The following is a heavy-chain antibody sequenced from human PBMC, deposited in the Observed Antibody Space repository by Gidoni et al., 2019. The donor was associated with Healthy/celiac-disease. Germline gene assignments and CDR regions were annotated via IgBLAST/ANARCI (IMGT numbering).Heavy chain of an antibody. CDR1: GGSISSYY. Sequence: QVQLQASGPGLVKPSETLSLTCTVSGGSISSYYWSWIRQPPGKGLEWIGYIYYSGSTNYNPSLKSRVTISVDTSKNQFSLKLSSVTAADTAVYYCATSLFAMVRGVISRGMDVWGQGTTVTVSS. V-gene: IGHV4-59*01. CDR3: ATSLFAMVRGVISRGMDV. D-gene: IGHD3-10*01. CDR2: IYYSGST. J-gene: IGHJ6*02.